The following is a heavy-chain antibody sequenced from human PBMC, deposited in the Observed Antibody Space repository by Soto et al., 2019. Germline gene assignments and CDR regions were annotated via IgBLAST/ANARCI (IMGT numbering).Heavy chain of an antibody. V-gene: IGHV1-69*13. D-gene: IGHD4-4*01. CDR2: IIPMFGTA. CDR3: ARGATVTREYFYGMDV. J-gene: IGHJ6*02. CDR1: GGSFSNYA. Sequence: SVKVSCKTSGGSFSNYAISWVRQAPGQGLEWMGAIIPMFGTANYAQMFQGRVTITADESTNTAYMEVSSLRSEDSAVYYCARGATVTREYFYGMDVWGQGTTVTVSS.